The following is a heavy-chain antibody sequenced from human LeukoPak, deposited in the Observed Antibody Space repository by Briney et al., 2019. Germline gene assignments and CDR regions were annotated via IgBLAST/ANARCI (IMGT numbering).Heavy chain of an antibody. CDR2: IYHSGST. CDR1: GRSISSSNC. CDR3: ARDIHSSGSPHGFDY. J-gene: IGHJ4*02. V-gene: IGHV4-4*02. Sequence: SATLSLTCAVSGRSISSSNCWSWVRQPPGKGLEWIGEIYHSGSTNYNPSLKSRVTISVDKSKNQFSLKLSSVTAADTAVYYCARDIHSSGSPHGFDYWGPGTLVTVSS. D-gene: IGHD6-19*01.